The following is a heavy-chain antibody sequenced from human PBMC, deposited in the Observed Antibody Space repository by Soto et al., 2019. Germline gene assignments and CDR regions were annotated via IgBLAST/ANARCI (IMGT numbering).Heavy chain of an antibody. CDR2: ISWNGDTM. CDR3: AKDSGRYDFYALAV. D-gene: IGHD3-3*01. CDR1: GFTFDDYA. J-gene: IGHJ6*02. Sequence: GGSLRLSCEASGFTFDDYAMHWVRQAPGKGLEWVSGISWNGDTMVYADSVRGRFTISRDNSKNSLYLQMTSLRREDTAMYYCAKDSGRYDFYALAVWGQGTTVTVSS. V-gene: IGHV3-9*01.